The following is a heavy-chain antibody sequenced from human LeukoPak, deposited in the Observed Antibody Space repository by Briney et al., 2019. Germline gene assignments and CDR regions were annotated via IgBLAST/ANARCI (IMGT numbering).Heavy chain of an antibody. CDR2: IYYSGST. V-gene: IGHV4-31*03. J-gene: IGHJ6*02. CDR1: GGSISSGGYY. CDR3: ARDVVVAANPAGYYYYGMDV. D-gene: IGHD2-15*01. Sequence: SETLSLTCTVSGGSISSGGYYWSWIRQHPGKGLEWIGYIYYSGSTYYNPSLKSRVTISVDTSKNQLSLKLSSVTAADTAVYYCARDVVVAANPAGYYYYGMDVWGQGTTVTVSS.